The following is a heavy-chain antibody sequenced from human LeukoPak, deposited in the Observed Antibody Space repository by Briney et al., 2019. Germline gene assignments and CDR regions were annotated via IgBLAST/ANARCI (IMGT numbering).Heavy chain of an antibody. CDR2: MNPNSGNT. CDR3: ARGLSSSWYYYYYYMDV. Sequence: VASVKVSCKASGYTFTSHHMHWVRQAPGQGLEWMGWMNPNSGNTGYAQKFQGRVTITRNTSISTAYMELSSLRSEDTAVYYCARGLSSSWYYYYYYMDVWGKGTTVTVSS. D-gene: IGHD6-13*01. V-gene: IGHV1-8*03. CDR1: GYTFTSHH. J-gene: IGHJ6*03.